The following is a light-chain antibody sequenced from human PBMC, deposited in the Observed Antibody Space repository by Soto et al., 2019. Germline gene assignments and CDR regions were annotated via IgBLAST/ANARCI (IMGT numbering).Light chain of an antibody. CDR1: QSVSSY. CDR3: QQYNNWPRT. Sequence: IVLTHSPATLSWSPGEIATLSCRASQSVSSYLAWYQQKPGQAPRLLIYGASTRATGIPARFSGSGSGTEFTLTINSLQSEDFAVYYCQQYNNWPRTFGQGTKVDIK. J-gene: IGKJ1*01. CDR2: GAS. V-gene: IGKV3-15*01.